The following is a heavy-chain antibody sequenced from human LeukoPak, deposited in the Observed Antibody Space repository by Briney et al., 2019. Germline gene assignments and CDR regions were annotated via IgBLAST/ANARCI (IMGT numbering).Heavy chain of an antibody. J-gene: IGHJ5*02. CDR1: GDTFTGYY. CDR2: INPNSGGT. V-gene: IGHV1-2*02. D-gene: IGHD6-13*01. Sequence: GSVNPSCKASGDTFTGYYMHWVRQAPGQGREWIGWINPNSGGTNYAQTFQGRVTLTRHTPISTDYMELSRLRSDDTAVYYCAREQPLVGFDPRGQGTLVTVPP. CDR3: AREQPLVGFDP.